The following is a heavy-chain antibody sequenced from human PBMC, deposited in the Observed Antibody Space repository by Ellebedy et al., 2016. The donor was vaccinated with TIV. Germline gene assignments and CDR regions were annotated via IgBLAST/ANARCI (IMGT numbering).Heavy chain of an antibody. V-gene: IGHV4-39*02. CDR2: IFYDGTT. D-gene: IGHD2/OR15-2a*01. J-gene: IGHJ3*01. CDR1: GDSIFSSTNY. Sequence: MPSETLSLTCTLSGDSIFSSTNYWGWVRQSPGKGLEWVGTIFYDGTTYYNPSLKRRLTISVDTSKNHFSLTLNSVTAADTATYYCARHLGVRAFEYWGPGTMVTVAS. CDR3: ARHLGVRAFEY.